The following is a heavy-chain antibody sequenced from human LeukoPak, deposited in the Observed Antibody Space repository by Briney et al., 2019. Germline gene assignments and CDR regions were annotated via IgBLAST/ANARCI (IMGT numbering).Heavy chain of an antibody. Sequence: GASVNVSFTSSGYTFTSYGISWVRQAPGQGLEWMGWISAYNGNTNYAQKLQGRVTMTTDTSTSTAYMELRSLRSDDTAVYYCARGWFMGYCSGGSCYYFDYWGQGTLVTVSS. CDR2: ISAYNGNT. CDR1: GYTFTSYG. CDR3: ARGWFMGYCSGGSCYYFDY. D-gene: IGHD2-15*01. J-gene: IGHJ4*02. V-gene: IGHV1-18*01.